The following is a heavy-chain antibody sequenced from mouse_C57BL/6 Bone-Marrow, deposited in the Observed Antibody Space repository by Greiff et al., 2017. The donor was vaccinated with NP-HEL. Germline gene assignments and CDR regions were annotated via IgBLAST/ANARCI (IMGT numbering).Heavy chain of an antibody. CDR3: ARDPGREGYFDY. Sequence: DVQLQESGPGLVKPSQSLSLTCSVTGYSITSGYYWNWIRQFPGNKLEWMGYISYDGSNNYNPSLKNRISITRDTSKNQFFLKLNSVTTEDTATYYCARDPGREGYFDYWGQGTTLTVSS. CDR1: GYSITSGYY. J-gene: IGHJ2*01. CDR2: ISYDGSN. D-gene: IGHD4-1*01. V-gene: IGHV3-6*01.